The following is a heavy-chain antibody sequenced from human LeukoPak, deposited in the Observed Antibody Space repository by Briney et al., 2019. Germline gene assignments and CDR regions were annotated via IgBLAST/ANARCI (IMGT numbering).Heavy chain of an antibody. Sequence: GGSLRLSCAASGFTFSSYGMHWVRQAPGKGLEWVAVISYDGPNKYYADSVKGRFTISRDNSKNTLYLQMNSLRAEDTAVYYCAKSVWSYRDAFDIWGQGTMVTVSS. D-gene: IGHD1-26*01. V-gene: IGHV3-30*18. CDR1: GFTFSSYG. CDR3: AKSVWSYRDAFDI. CDR2: ISYDGPNK. J-gene: IGHJ3*02.